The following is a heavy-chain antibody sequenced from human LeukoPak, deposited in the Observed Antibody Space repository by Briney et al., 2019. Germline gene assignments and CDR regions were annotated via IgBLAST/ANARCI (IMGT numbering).Heavy chain of an antibody. CDR3: ARAISYSSSWLQYFQH. CDR2: IYYSGST. Sequence: SETLSLTCTVSGGSISSSSYYWGWIRQPPGKGLEWIGYIYYSGSTNYNPSLKSRVTISVDTSKNQFSLKLSSVTAADTAVYYCARAISYSSSWLQYFQHWGQGTLVTVSS. V-gene: IGHV4-61*05. J-gene: IGHJ1*01. CDR1: GGSISSSSYY. D-gene: IGHD6-13*01.